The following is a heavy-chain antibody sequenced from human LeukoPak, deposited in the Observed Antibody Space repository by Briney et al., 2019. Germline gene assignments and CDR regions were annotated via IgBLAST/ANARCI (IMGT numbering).Heavy chain of an antibody. CDR1: GGTFSSYA. V-gene: IGHV1-69*05. Sequence: SVKVSCKASGGTFSSYAISWVRQAPGQGLEWMGRIIPIFGTANYAQKFQGRVTITTDESTSTAYMELSSLRSEDTAVYYCARGRDSGYDWDAFDIWGQGTMVTVPS. CDR2: IIPIFGTA. D-gene: IGHD5-12*01. CDR3: ARGRDSGYDWDAFDI. J-gene: IGHJ3*02.